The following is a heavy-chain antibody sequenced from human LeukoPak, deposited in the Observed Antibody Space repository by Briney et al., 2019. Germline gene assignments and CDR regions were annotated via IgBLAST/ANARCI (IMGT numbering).Heavy chain of an antibody. CDR1: GFTVGSNY. CDR3: ARVGSGWSFDY. D-gene: IGHD6-19*01. J-gene: IGHJ4*02. CDR2: IYSGGST. V-gene: IGHV3-66*01. Sequence: PGGSLRLSCAASGFTVGSNYMSWVRQAPGKGLEWVSVIYSGGSTYYADSVKGRFTIFRDNSKNTLYLQMNSLRAEDTAVYYCARVGSGWSFDYWGQGTLVTVSS.